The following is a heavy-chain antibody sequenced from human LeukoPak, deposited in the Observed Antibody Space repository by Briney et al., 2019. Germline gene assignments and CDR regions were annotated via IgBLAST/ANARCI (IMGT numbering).Heavy chain of an antibody. Sequence: PSETLSLTCAVSGYSISSSSWWGWIRQPPGKGLEWIGYIYYSGSTYYNPSLKSRVTISVDTSKNQFSLKLSSVTAADTAVYYCARAANCGGDCYSLAYFDLWGRGTLVTVSS. V-gene: IGHV4-28*03. J-gene: IGHJ2*01. CDR3: ARAANCGGDCYSLAYFDL. CDR1: GYSISSSSW. CDR2: IYYSGST. D-gene: IGHD2-21*02.